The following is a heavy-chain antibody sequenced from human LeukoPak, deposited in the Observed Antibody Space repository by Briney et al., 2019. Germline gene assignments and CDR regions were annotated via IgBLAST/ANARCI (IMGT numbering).Heavy chain of an antibody. CDR2: ISGSGGST. CDR1: GFTFSSYA. CDR3: AKSVTARDLFDY. V-gene: IGHV3-23*01. J-gene: IGHJ4*02. D-gene: IGHD4-11*01. Sequence: GGPLRLSCAASGFTFSSYAMSWVRQAAGKGLEWVSAISGSGGSTSYAHSVKGRYTISRDNSKNTLYLQMNSLRAEDTAVYYCAKSVTARDLFDYWGQGTLVTVSS.